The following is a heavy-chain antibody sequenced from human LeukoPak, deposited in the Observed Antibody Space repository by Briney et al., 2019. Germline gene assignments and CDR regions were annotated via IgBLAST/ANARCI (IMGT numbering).Heavy chain of an antibody. J-gene: IGHJ4*02. V-gene: IGHV3-7*05. CDR2: IKQDGSEK. CDR3: ARGGDYLDF. Sequence: GGSLRLSCAASGFTFSIYWMSWVRQAPGKGPEWVANIKQDGSEKYYVDSVKGRFTISRDDANNSLYLQMNSLRAEDTAVYYCARGGDYLDFWGQGTLVTVSS. CDR1: GFTFSIYW.